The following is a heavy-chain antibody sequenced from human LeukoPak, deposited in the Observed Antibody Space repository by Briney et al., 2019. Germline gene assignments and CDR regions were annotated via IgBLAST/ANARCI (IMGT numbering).Heavy chain of an antibody. CDR1: GYAFIRYP. CDR3: ARERDTVLAPYFDY. Sequence: GASVKVSCKASGYAFIRYPIIWVRQAPGQGLEWMGWISTYNGDTTYAQKFQDRVSMTTDTSTGTASMELRSLRSDDTAVYYCARERDTVLAPYFDYCGQGTLVTVSP. J-gene: IGHJ4*02. V-gene: IGHV1-18*01. D-gene: IGHD3-3*01. CDR2: ISTYNGDT.